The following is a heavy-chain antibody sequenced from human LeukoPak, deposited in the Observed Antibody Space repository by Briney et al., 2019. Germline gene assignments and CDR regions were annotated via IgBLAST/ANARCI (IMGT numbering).Heavy chain of an antibody. CDR1: GYTFTGYY. CDR3: AKRRGLELPYYYYMDV. D-gene: IGHD1-7*01. V-gene: IGHV1-2*02. CDR2: INPNSGGT. Sequence: ASVKVSCKASGYTFTGYYMHWVRQAPGQGLEWMGWINPNSGGTNYAQKFQGRVTMTSDTSISTAYMELSSLRSEDTAVYYCAKRRGLELPYYYYMDVWGKGTTVTVSS. J-gene: IGHJ6*03.